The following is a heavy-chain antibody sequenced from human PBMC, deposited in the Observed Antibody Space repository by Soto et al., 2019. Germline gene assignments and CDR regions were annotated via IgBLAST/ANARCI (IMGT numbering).Heavy chain of an antibody. Sequence: PGESLKISCKGSGYSFTSYWISWVRQMPGKGLEWMGRIDPSDSYTNYSPSFQGHVTISADKSISTAYLQWSSLKASDTAMYYCARHHIAVAGTGPHYYYYGMDVWGQGTTVTV. J-gene: IGHJ6*02. CDR1: GYSFTSYW. CDR2: IDPSDSYT. CDR3: ARHHIAVAGTGPHYYYYGMDV. D-gene: IGHD6-19*01. V-gene: IGHV5-10-1*01.